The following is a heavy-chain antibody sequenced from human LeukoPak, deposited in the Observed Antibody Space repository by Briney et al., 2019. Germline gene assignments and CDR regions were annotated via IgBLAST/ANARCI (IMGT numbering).Heavy chain of an antibody. J-gene: IGHJ4*02. D-gene: IGHD4-17*01. CDR3: ARGGHDYGDYCLNY. CDR2: IYYSGST. CDR1: GGSISSGGYY. V-gene: IGHV4-31*03. Sequence: PSETLSLTCTVSGGSISSGGYYWSWIRQHPGKGLEWIGHIYYSGSTYYNPSLKSRVTISVDTSKNQFSLKLSSVTAADTAVYYCARGGHDYGDYCLNYWGQGTLVTVSS.